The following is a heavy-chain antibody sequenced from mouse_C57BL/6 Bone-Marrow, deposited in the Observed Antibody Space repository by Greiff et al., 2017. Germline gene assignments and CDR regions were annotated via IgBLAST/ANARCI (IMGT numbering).Heavy chain of an antibody. CDR1: GYTFTSYW. CDR3: ARGYAY. Sequence: VKLQQPGAELVRPGTSVKLSCKASGYTFTSYWMHWVKQRPGQGLEWIGVIDPSDSYTNYNQKFKGKATLTVDTSSSTDYMQLSSLTSEDSAVYYCARGYAYWGQGTTLTVSS. CDR2: IDPSDSYT. V-gene: IGHV1-59*01. D-gene: IGHD1-2*01. J-gene: IGHJ2*01.